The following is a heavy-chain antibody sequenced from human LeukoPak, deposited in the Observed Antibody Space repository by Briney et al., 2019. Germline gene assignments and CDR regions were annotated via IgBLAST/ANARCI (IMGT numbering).Heavy chain of an antibody. V-gene: IGHV3-30*18. CDR1: GSTFSSYG. Sequence: GGSLRLSCAASGSTFSSYGMHWVRQAPGKGLEWVAVISYDGSNKYYADSVKGRFTISRDNSKNTLYLQMNSLRAEDTAVYYCAKSSIAARPNWFDPWGQGTLVTVSS. CDR2: ISYDGSNK. D-gene: IGHD6-6*01. CDR3: AKSSIAARPNWFDP. J-gene: IGHJ5*02.